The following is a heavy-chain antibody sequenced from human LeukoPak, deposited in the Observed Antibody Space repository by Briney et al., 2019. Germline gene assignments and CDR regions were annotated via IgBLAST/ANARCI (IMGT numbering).Heavy chain of an antibody. Sequence: PGGSLRLSCAAPGSTFSSYGIHWVRQAPGKGLEWVAVMSYDRSDEYYADSVKGRFTISRDNSKNTLYLQMNNLRAEDTAVYYCARLFRGWSLEDVWGQGTTVTVSS. V-gene: IGHV3-30*03. CDR2: MSYDRSDE. CDR1: GSTFSSYG. J-gene: IGHJ6*02. CDR3: ARLFRGWSLEDV. D-gene: IGHD6-19*01.